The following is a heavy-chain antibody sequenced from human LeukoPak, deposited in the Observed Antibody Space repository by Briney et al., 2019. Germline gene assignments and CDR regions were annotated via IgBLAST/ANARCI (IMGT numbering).Heavy chain of an antibody. J-gene: IGHJ2*01. CDR1: GFTFNIYS. CDR3: ARLGTHWNYWYFDL. Sequence: GGSLRHSCADSGFTFNIYSMNWVRQALGEGVEWMSYISVRSSDTYYADSVKGGVAISGENAKKSLCMQMKRVRAEGTALYICARLGTHWNYWYFDLWGRGTLVTVSS. V-gene: IGHV3-48*01. D-gene: IGHD1-1*01. CDR2: ISVRSSDT.